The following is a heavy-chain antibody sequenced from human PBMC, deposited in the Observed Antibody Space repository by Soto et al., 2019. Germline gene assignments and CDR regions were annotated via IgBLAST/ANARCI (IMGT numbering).Heavy chain of an antibody. CDR2: MNPNSGNT. D-gene: IGHD3-3*01. CDR3: ARGKVHYDFWSGYYRTNWFDP. Sequence: ASVKVSCKASGYTFTSYDINWVRQATGQGLEWMGWMNPNSGNTGYAQKFQGRVTMTRNTSISTAYMELSSLRSEDTAVYYCARGKVHYDFWSGYYRTNWFDPWGQGTLVTVSS. J-gene: IGHJ5*02. V-gene: IGHV1-8*01. CDR1: GYTFTSYD.